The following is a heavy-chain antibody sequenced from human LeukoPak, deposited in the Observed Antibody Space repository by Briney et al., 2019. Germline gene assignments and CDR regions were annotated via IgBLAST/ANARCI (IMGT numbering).Heavy chain of an antibody. Sequence: ASVKVSCKASGYTFTSYAVHWVRQAPGQRLEWMGWINAGNGNTKYSQKFQGRVTITRDTSASTAYMELSSLRSEDTAVYYCARDRRCSGGSCYYWYFDLWGRGTLVTVSS. V-gene: IGHV1-3*01. D-gene: IGHD2-15*01. J-gene: IGHJ2*01. CDR1: GYTFTSYA. CDR3: ARDRRCSGGSCYYWYFDL. CDR2: INAGNGNT.